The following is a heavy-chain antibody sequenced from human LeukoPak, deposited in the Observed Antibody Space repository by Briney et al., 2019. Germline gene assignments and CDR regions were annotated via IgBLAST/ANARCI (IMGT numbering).Heavy chain of an antibody. CDR3: GTAQY. Sequence: GGSLRLSCAASGFNFNDFLMHWLRPVPGKGPVWVSSISSDGSTTYYADSVKGRFTISRDNAKNTLYLQMSSLRVDDTAVYYCGTAQYWGQGTLITVSS. CDR2: ISSDGSTT. J-gene: IGHJ4*02. CDR1: GFNFNDFL. V-gene: IGHV3-74*01.